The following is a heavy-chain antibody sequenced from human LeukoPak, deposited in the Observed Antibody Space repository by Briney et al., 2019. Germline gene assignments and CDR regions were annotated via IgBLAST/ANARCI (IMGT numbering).Heavy chain of an antibody. D-gene: IGHD6-6*01. CDR2: ILYDGSNK. CDR1: GFTFSHYS. Sequence: GSLGLSCVVSGFTFSHYSMHGVRQAPGKGLEGVAVILYDGSNKYYADSVKGRFTISRDSSKNTLYLQMNSLRAEDTAVYYCAKDWDFSSPYYFHYWGQGTLVPVSS. V-gene: IGHV3-30-3*01. J-gene: IGHJ4*02. CDR3: AKDWDFSSPYYFHY.